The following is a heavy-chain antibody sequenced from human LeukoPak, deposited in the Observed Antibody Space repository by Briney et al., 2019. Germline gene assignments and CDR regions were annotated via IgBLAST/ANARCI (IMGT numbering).Heavy chain of an antibody. CDR3: TRYRLIYGSGSCFDY. J-gene: IGHJ4*02. D-gene: IGHD3-10*01. CDR1: GFTFGDYA. V-gene: IGHV3-49*04. Sequence: SGGSLRLSCTASGFTFGDYAMSWVRQAPGKGLEWVGFIRSKAYGGTTEYAASVKGRFTISRDDSKSIAYLQMNSLKTEDTAVYYCTRYRLIYGSGSCFDYWGQGTLVTVSS. CDR2: IRSKAYGGTT.